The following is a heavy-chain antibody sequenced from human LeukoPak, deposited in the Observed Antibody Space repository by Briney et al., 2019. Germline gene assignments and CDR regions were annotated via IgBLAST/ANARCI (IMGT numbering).Heavy chain of an antibody. CDR3: ARSKVLEWLLYPSETFDY. V-gene: IGHV3-7*01. D-gene: IGHD3-3*01. Sequence: PGGSLRLSCVASGFTLSSSWMSWVRRAPGKGLEWVANIKQDGTEEYYVDSVRGRFSISKDNAKNSLYLQMNSLRAEDTAVYYCARSKVLEWLLYPSETFDYWGQGTLVIVSS. CDR1: GFTLSSSW. J-gene: IGHJ4*02. CDR2: IKQDGTEE.